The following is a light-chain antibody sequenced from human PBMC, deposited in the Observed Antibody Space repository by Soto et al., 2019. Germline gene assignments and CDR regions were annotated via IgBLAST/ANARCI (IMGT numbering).Light chain of an antibody. CDR3: QNYNSYSRT. CDR2: KAS. J-gene: IGKJ1*01. Sequence: DIQMTHSPSTLSASVGEGVTITCLASQSISNWLAWYQQKPGKAPKLLIYKASTLETGAPSRFAGSGSGTGFTLTITRLQPDDFATYYCQNYNSYSRTFGQGTKVDIK. V-gene: IGKV1-5*03. CDR1: QSISNW.